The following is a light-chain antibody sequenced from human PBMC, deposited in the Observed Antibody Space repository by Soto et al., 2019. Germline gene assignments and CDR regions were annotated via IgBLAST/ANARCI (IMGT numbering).Light chain of an antibody. J-gene: IGKJ2*01. V-gene: IGKV1-9*01. Sequence: IQLTKSPSSRSASVGARGTITCRARQGISSYLDCYQQKPGKAPKLLIYAASTLQSGVPSRFSGSGSGTDFTLTISRLQPEDVATYYCQQLNSYPAYTFGQGTKLEIK. CDR3: QQLNSYPAYT. CDR2: AAS. CDR1: QGISSY.